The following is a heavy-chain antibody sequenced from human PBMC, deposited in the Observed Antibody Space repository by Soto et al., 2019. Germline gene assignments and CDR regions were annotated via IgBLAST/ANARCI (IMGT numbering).Heavy chain of an antibody. D-gene: IGHD4-17*01. V-gene: IGHV3-7*01. CDR1: VFTCRSYW. CDR2: IKQDGSEK. J-gene: IGHJ6*02. Sequence: GGSLRLYGAASVFTCRSYWMSWVRQAPGKGLEWVANIKQDGSEKYYVDSVKGRFTISIDNAKNSLYLQMNSLRAEDTAVYYCARARGDQGYYYYGMDVWGQGTTVTVSS. CDR3: ARARGDQGYYYYGMDV.